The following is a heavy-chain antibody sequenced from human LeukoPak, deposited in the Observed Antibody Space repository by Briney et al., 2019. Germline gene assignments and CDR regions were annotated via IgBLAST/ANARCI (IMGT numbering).Heavy chain of an antibody. CDR1: GYSFTSYW. CDR2: IDPSDSYT. V-gene: IGHV5-10-1*01. CDR3: ARRGRSSHNFDY. J-gene: IGHJ4*02. Sequence: GESLKISCKGSGYSFTSYWISGVRQVPGEGLEWMGRIDPSDSYTNYSPSFQGHVTISADKSISTAYLQWSSLKASDTAMYYCARRGRSSHNFDYWGQGTLVTVSS. D-gene: IGHD6-13*01.